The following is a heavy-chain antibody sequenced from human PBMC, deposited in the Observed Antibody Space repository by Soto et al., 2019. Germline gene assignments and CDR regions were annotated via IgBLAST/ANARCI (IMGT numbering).Heavy chain of an antibody. V-gene: IGHV4-30-2*01. Sequence: QLQLQESGSGLVKPSQTLSLTCAVSGGSISSGDYSWSWIRQPPGKGLEWIGYIYHSGRTYYNPSLKSRGTISVDRSKNQFSLKLSSVTAADTAVYYCARWLMYAPRFEPWGQGTLVTVSS. J-gene: IGHJ5*02. D-gene: IGHD2-8*01. CDR2: IYHSGRT. CDR3: ARWLMYAPRFEP. CDR1: GGSISSGDYS.